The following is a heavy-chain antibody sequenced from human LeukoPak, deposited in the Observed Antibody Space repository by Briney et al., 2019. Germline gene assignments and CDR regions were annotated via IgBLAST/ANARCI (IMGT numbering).Heavy chain of an antibody. D-gene: IGHD6-19*01. CDR1: GFSFDRFA. J-gene: IGHJ4*02. CDR2: IGSNGRST. CDR3: VNQISGWVY. V-gene: IGHV3-64D*06. Sequence: GGSLRLSCSASGFSFDRFAMHWVRQAPGKGLEYLSGIGSNGRSTHNADSVKGRFTISRDNSKNTLFLQMTSLRAEDTAVYYCVNQISGWVYWGQGTLVTVSS.